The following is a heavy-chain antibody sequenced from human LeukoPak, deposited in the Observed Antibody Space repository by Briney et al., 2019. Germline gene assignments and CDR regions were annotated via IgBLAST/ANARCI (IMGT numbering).Heavy chain of an antibody. J-gene: IGHJ4*02. CDR1: GFTFSSYW. Sequence: GGSLRLSCAASGFTFSSYWMSWVRQAPGKGLEWVANIKQDGSEKYYVDSAKGRFTISRDNAKNSLYLQMNSLRAEDTAVYYCATIPSGSYWGAGYYFDYWGQGTLVTVSS. D-gene: IGHD1-26*01. V-gene: IGHV3-7*01. CDR2: IKQDGSEK. CDR3: ATIPSGSYWGAGYYFDY.